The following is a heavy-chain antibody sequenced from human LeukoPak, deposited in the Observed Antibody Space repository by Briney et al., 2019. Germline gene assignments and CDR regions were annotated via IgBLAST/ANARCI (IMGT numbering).Heavy chain of an antibody. J-gene: IGHJ5*02. CDR2: IKTKSGGT. CDR1: GYTFTGYY. V-gene: IGHV1-2*02. CDR3: ATDCSSTSCYLFDP. Sequence: APVKVSCKASGYTFTGYYMHWVRQAPGQGLEWMGWIKTKSGGTNYAQKFQGRVTMTRDTAISTAYMELSRLRSDDTAVYYCATDCSSTSCYLFDPWGQGTLVTVSS. D-gene: IGHD2-2*01.